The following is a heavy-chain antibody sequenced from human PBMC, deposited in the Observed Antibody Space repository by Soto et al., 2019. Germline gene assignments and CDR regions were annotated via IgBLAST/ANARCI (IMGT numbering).Heavy chain of an antibody. Sequence: GGYLRLSCAASGFTFSSYAMSWVRQAPGKGLELVSAISGSGGSTYYADSVKGRFTISRDNSKNTLYLQMNSLRADDMAVYFFAKASADDFWSGSPFDYWGQGALVNVSS. D-gene: IGHD3-3*01. J-gene: IGHJ4*02. CDR3: AKASADDFWSGSPFDY. V-gene: IGHV3-23*01. CDR2: ISGSGGST. CDR1: GFTFSSYA.